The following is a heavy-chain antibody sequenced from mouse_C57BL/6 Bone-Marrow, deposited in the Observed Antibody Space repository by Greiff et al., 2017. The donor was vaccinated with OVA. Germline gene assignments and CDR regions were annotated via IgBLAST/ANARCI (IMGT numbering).Heavy chain of an antibody. CDR1: GFSLTSYG. D-gene: IGHD1-1*01. J-gene: IGHJ4*01. CDR2: IWSGGST. V-gene: IGHV2-4*01. Sequence: QVQLQQSGPGLVQPSQSLSITCTVSGFSLTSYGVHWVRQPPGKGLEWLGVIWSGGSTDYNAAFISRLGISKDNSKSQVFFKMNSLQADDTAIYYCAIYYYGSNYYAMDYWGQGTSVTVSS. CDR3: AIYYYGSNYYAMDY.